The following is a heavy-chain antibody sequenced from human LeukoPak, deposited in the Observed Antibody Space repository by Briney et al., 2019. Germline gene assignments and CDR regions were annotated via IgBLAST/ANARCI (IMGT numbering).Heavy chain of an antibody. D-gene: IGHD3-22*01. Sequence: GGSLRLSCAASGFSCSDYWMSWVRQAPGKGLEWVANVKPDGSEKYYVDSVKGRFTISRDNAKNSLYLQMNSLRAEDTAVYYCARFRYEVITPPDAFDIWGQGTMVTVSS. CDR1: GFSCSDYW. J-gene: IGHJ3*02. CDR2: VKPDGSEK. CDR3: ARFRYEVITPPDAFDI. V-gene: IGHV3-7*01.